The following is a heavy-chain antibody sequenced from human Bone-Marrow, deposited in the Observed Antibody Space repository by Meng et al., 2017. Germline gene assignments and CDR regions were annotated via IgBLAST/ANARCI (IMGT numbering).Heavy chain of an antibody. J-gene: IGHJ4*02. Sequence: GESLKISCAASGFTFDDYGMSWVRQAPGKGLEWVSGINWNGGSTGYADSVKGRFTISRDNAKNSLHLQMNSLRAEDTALYYCARGYAVAGRPFDYWGQGTLVTVSS. CDR2: INWNGGST. CDR1: GFTFDDYG. D-gene: IGHD6-19*01. CDR3: ARGYAVAGRPFDY. V-gene: IGHV3-20*04.